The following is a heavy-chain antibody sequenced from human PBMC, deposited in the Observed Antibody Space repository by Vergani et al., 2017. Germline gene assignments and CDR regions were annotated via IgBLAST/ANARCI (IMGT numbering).Heavy chain of an antibody. CDR2: IKQDGSEK. CDR1: GFTFSSYA. Sequence: VQLVESGGGVVQPGRSLRLSCAASGFTFSSYAMHWVRQAPGKGLEWVANIKQDGSEKYYVDSVKGRFTISRDNAKNSLYLQMNSLRAEDTAVYYCARAPTESSGSYGPDFDYWGQGTLVTVSS. J-gene: IGHJ4*02. D-gene: IGHD1-26*01. V-gene: IGHV3-7*01. CDR3: ARAPTESSGSYGPDFDY.